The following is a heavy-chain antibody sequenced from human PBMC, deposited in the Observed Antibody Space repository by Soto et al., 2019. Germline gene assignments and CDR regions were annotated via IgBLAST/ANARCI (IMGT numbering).Heavy chain of an antibody. CDR1: GGSISSYY. Sequence: SETLSLTCTVSGGSISSYYWSWIRQPPGKGLEWIGEINHSGSTNYNPSLKSRVTISVDTSKNQFSLKLSSVTAADTAVYYCARARTPDRRYCSSTSCYAENWFDPWGQGTLVTVSS. D-gene: IGHD2-2*01. V-gene: IGHV4-34*01. CDR2: INHSGST. J-gene: IGHJ5*02. CDR3: ARARTPDRRYCSSTSCYAENWFDP.